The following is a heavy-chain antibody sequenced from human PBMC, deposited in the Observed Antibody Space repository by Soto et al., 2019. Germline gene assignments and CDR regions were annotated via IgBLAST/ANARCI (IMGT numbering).Heavy chain of an antibody. CDR2: ISDYNGNT. CDR1: GYTFTRYG. V-gene: IGHV1-18*04. CDR3: ERNSIDERDY. J-gene: IGHJ4*02. Sequence: GASVKVSCKACGYTFTRYGISLVRQAPGQGLEWMGWISDYNGNTNYAQKLQGRVTMTTDTSTSTAYMELRSLRSEDTAVYYCERNSIDERDYWGKGTLLTVSS.